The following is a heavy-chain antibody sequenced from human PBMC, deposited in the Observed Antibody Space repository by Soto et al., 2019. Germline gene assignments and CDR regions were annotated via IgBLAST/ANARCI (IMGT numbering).Heavy chain of an antibody. J-gene: IGHJ4*02. V-gene: IGHV1-18*01. Sequence: QVQLVQSGAEVKKPGGSVKVSCRASGYTFTNYGVNWVRQAPGQGLEWMGWISTYNGNTNYAQKFLGRVTMTTDTFTTTAHLEVRGLRSDDTAVYYCTRTIAVAAQDIWGQGTLVTVSS. CDR3: TRTIAVAAQDI. CDR2: ISTYNGNT. D-gene: IGHD6-19*01. CDR1: GYTFTNYG.